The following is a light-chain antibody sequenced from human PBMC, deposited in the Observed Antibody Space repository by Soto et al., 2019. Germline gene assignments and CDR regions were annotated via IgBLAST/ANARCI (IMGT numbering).Light chain of an antibody. Sequence: DIVMTQSLDSLAVSLGERATINCKSSQSVLYSSNNKNYLVWYQQKPGQPPKLLIYWASTRESGVPDRFSGSGSGTDFTLTISSLQAEDVAVYYCQQYYSTPLTFGGGTRWIS. CDR2: WAS. CDR1: QSVLYSSNNKNY. CDR3: QQYYSTPLT. J-gene: IGKJ4*01. V-gene: IGKV4-1*01.